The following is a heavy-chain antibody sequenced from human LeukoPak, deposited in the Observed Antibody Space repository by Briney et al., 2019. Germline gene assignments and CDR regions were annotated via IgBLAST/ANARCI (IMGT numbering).Heavy chain of an antibody. V-gene: IGHV4-28*01. CDR1: GYSISSNNW. Sequence: ASETLSLTCAVSGYSISSNNWWAWIRQPPGKGLEWIGYIYYSGDTYYSPSLKTRVTMSVDTSKNQLSLKLSSVTAADTAVYYCAKKVAGMGYFDSWGQGTLVTVSS. J-gene: IGHJ5*01. D-gene: IGHD1-26*01. CDR3: AKKVAGMGYFDS. CDR2: IYYSGDT.